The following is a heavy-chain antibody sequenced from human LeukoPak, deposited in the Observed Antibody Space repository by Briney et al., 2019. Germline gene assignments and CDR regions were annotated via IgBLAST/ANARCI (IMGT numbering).Heavy chain of an antibody. D-gene: IGHD3/OR15-3a*01. Sequence: PSETLSLTCTVSGGSVSSGSYYWSWIRQPPGKGLEWIGYIYYSGSTNYNPSLKSRVTISVDTSKNQFSLKLRSVTAAATAVYYCARESGLVIPNWFDPWGQGTLVTVSS. CDR1: GGSVSSGSYY. V-gene: IGHV4-61*01. CDR2: IYYSGST. CDR3: ARESGLVIPNWFDP. J-gene: IGHJ5*02.